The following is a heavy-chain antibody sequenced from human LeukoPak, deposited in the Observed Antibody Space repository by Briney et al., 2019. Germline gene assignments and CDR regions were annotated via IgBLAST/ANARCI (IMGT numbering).Heavy chain of an antibody. CDR3: ARDHDFWSGYSDY. Sequence: SETLSLTCTVSGGSISSSNYYWGWIRQPPGKGLEWIGSIYYSGSTYYNPSLKSRVTISVDTSKNQFSLKLSSVTAADTAVYYCARDHDFWSGYSDYWGQGTLVTVSS. D-gene: IGHD3-3*01. J-gene: IGHJ4*02. CDR2: IYYSGST. V-gene: IGHV4-39*07. CDR1: GGSISSSNYY.